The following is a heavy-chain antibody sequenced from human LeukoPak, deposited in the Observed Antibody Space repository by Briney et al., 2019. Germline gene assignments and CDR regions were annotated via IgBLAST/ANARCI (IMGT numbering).Heavy chain of an antibody. Sequence: SETLSLTCAVYGGSFSGYYWSWIRQPPGKGLEWIGEINHSGSTNYNPSLKSRVTISVDTSKNQFSLKLSSVTAADTAVYYCARDRYFYDSSGYYYYFDYWGQGTLVTVSS. D-gene: IGHD3-22*01. CDR2: INHSGST. J-gene: IGHJ4*02. CDR1: GGSFSGYY. V-gene: IGHV4-34*01. CDR3: ARDRYFYDSSGYYYYFDY.